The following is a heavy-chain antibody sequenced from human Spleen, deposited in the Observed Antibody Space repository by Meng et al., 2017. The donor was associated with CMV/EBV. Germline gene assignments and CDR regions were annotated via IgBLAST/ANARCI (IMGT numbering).Heavy chain of an antibody. Sequence: FPYYYIHWVRQAPGQALEWMGWINPNSGGTSYTQKFQDRVILTRDTSITTAYMELNRLTSDDTAVYYCACASGYYDSSGSASVNWFDPWGQGTLVTVSS. CDR1: FPYYY. V-gene: IGHV1-2*02. CDR3: ACASGYYDSSGSASVNWFDP. J-gene: IGHJ5*02. CDR2: INPNSGGT. D-gene: IGHD3-22*01.